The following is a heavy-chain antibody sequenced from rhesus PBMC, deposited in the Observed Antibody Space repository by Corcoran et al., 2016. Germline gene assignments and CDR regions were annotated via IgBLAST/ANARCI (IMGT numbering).Heavy chain of an antibody. CDR3: ARDLRFDV. V-gene: IGHV4-165*01. J-gene: IGHJ5-1*01. Sequence: QVQLQESGPGLVKPSETLSLTCAVSGDSITSYYWSWIRQSPGKGLEWIGYIYGSCGSTYYRPSLKTRVTLSTDTSKNQFSLTLNSVTAADAAVYYCARDLRFDVWGPGVLVTVSS. CDR1: GDSITSYY. CDR2: IYGSCGST.